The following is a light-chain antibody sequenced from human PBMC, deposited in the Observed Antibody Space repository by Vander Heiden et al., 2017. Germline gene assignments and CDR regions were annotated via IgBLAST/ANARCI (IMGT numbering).Light chain of an antibody. CDR1: QSVLYSSNNKNY. J-gene: IGKJ4*01. V-gene: IGKV4-1*01. CDR2: WAS. Sequence: DISMTQSPDALAVSLGERATINCKSSQSVLYSSNNKNYLAWYQQKPGQPPKLLIYWASTRESGVPDRFSGSGSGTDFTLTISSLQAEDVAVYYCQQDDSTPLTFGGGTKVEIK. CDR3: QQDDSTPLT.